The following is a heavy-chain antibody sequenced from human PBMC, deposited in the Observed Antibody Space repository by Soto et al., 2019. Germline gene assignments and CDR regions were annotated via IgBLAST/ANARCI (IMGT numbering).Heavy chain of an antibody. Sequence: ASVKVSCKASGYTFTSYDINWVRQATGQGLEWMGWMNPNSGNTGYAQKFQGRVTMTRNTSISTAYMELSSLRSEDTAVYYCASVGFLEWFGDDAFDIWGQGTMVTVSS. D-gene: IGHD3-3*02. CDR1: GYTFTSYD. V-gene: IGHV1-8*01. J-gene: IGHJ3*02. CDR3: ASVGFLEWFGDDAFDI. CDR2: MNPNSGNT.